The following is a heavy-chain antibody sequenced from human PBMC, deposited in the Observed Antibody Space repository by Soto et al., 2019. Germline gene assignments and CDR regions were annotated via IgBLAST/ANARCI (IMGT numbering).Heavy chain of an antibody. Sequence: GGSLRLSCAASGFTFSDYYMSWIRQAPGKGLEWVSYISSSSYTNYADSVKGRFTISRDNAKNSLYLQMNSLRAEDTAVYYCARGEVVPAAFWFDPWGQGTLVTVSS. J-gene: IGHJ5*02. CDR2: ISSSSYT. V-gene: IGHV3-11*06. CDR3: ARGEVVPAAFWFDP. D-gene: IGHD2-2*01. CDR1: GFTFSDYY.